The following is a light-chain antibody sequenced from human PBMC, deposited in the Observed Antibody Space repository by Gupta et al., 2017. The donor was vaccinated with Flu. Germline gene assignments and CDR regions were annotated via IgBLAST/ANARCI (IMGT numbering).Light chain of an antibody. CDR3: QHYNNWPPWT. V-gene: IGKV3-15*01. CDR2: GAS. CDR1: QSISNS. J-gene: IGKJ1*01. Sequence: EIILTQSPATLSVSPGERATLSCRASQSISNSLAWYQQKPGQAPRLLMQGASTRATGISARFSGSGSGTEFTLTISSLQSEDFAVYYCQHYNNWPPWTFGRGTKVEIK.